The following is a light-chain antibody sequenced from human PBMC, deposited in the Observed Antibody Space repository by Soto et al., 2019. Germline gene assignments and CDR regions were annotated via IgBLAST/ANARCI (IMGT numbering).Light chain of an antibody. CDR3: QQYGSLPRT. V-gene: IGKV3-20*01. J-gene: IGKJ5*01. Sequence: EIVLTQSPGTLSLSPGERATLSCRASQSVSSSYLAWYQQKPGQAPRLLIYGASSRATGIPDRFSGSGSGTDFPLTISRLEPEDFAVYYCQQYGSLPRTFGQGTRLEIK. CDR1: QSVSSSY. CDR2: GAS.